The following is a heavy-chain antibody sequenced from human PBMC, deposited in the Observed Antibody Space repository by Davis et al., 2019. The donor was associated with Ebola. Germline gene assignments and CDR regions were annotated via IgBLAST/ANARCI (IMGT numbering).Heavy chain of an antibody. CDR2: IYSGGST. J-gene: IGHJ6*04. CDR1: GFTVSSNY. V-gene: IGHV3-53*01. Sequence: GGSLRLSCAASGFTVSSNYMSWVRQAPGKGLEWVSVIYSGGSTYYADSVKGRFTISRDNAKNSLYLQMNSLRAEDTAVYYCASSWFPWEPPQYYYYGMDVWGKGTTVTVSS. D-gene: IGHD1-26*01. CDR3: ASSWFPWEPPQYYYYGMDV.